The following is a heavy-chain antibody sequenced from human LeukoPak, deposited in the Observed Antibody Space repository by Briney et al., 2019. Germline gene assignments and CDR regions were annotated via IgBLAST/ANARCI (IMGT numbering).Heavy chain of an antibody. Sequence: PGGSLRLSCAASGFIFSSYAMSWVRQAPGKGLEWVSVISGSGGSTYYADSVKGRFTISRDNSKNTLYLQMNSLRAEDTAVYYCARDFENWGSKDDAFDIWGQGTMVTVSS. J-gene: IGHJ3*02. CDR2: ISGSGGST. CDR1: GFIFSSYA. V-gene: IGHV3-23*01. D-gene: IGHD7-27*01. CDR3: ARDFENWGSKDDAFDI.